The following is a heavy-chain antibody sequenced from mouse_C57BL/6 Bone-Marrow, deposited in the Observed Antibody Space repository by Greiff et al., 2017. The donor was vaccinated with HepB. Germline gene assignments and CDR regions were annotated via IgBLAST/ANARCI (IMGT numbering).Heavy chain of an antibody. Sequence: VQLQQSGPGLVKPGASVKISCKASGYTFTDYYINWVKQRPGQGLEWIGWIYPGSGNTKYNEKFKGKATLTVDTSSSTAYMQLSSLTSEDSAVYFCARSDLLWLGRDYFDYWGQGTTLTVSS. CDR1: GYTFTDYY. J-gene: IGHJ2*01. D-gene: IGHD2-2*01. CDR2: IYPGSGNT. CDR3: ARSDLLWLGRDYFDY. V-gene: IGHV1-84*01.